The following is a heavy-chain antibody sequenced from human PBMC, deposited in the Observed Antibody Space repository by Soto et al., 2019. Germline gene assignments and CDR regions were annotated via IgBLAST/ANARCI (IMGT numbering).Heavy chain of an antibody. Sequence: LSLTCTVSGGSISSGGYYWSWIRQPPGKGLEWIGYIYYSGSTYYNPSLKSRVTISVDTSKNQFSLKLSSVTAADTAVYYCARQPHIVVVPAAIRGSTTVTPNYFDYWGQGTLVTV. CDR2: IYYSGST. D-gene: IGHD2-2*02. V-gene: IGHV4-30-4*01. CDR1: GGSISSGGYY. CDR3: ARQPHIVVVPAAIRGSTTVTPNYFDY. J-gene: IGHJ4*02.